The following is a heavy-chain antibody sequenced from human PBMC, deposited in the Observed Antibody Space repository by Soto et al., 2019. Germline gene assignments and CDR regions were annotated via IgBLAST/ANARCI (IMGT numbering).Heavy chain of an antibody. D-gene: IGHD3-10*01. V-gene: IGHV2-70*01. CDR3: ARQNYYGSGSYYNAGPYYYYYGMDV. J-gene: IGHJ6*02. Sequence: SGPTLVNPTQTLTLTCTFSGFSLSASGMCVSWIRQPPGKALEWLALIDWDDDKYYSTSLKTRLTISKDTSKNQVVLTVTNMDPVDTATYYCARQNYYGSGSYYNAGPYYYYYGMDVWGQGTTVTSP. CDR1: GFSLSASGMC. CDR2: IDWDDDK.